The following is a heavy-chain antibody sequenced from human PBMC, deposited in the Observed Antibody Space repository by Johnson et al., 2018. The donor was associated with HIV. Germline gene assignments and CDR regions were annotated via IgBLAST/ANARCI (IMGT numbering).Heavy chain of an antibody. Sequence: VESGGGLVQPGGSLRLSCAASGFTFSSYAMSWVRQAPGKGLGWVSAISGSGGSTFYADTMKGRFTISRDNSKSTLYLQMNSLKTEDTAVYYCTAGELWNGYYLHDAFDIWGQGTMVTVSS. CDR1: GFTFSSYA. D-gene: IGHD3-3*01. V-gene: IGHV3-23*04. CDR2: ISGSGGST. J-gene: IGHJ3*02. CDR3: TAGELWNGYYLHDAFDI.